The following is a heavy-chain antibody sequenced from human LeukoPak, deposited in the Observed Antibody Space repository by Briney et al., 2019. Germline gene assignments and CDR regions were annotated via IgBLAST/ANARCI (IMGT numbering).Heavy chain of an antibody. D-gene: IGHD6-13*01. V-gene: IGHV1-18*01. CDR3: ARSIAAAAEFGAFDI. J-gene: IGHJ3*02. Sequence: ASVKVSCKASGYTFTSYGISWVRQAPGQGLEWMVWISSYNGYTNYAQKFHGRVTMTRDTSISTAYMELSRLRYDDTAVYYCARSIAAAAEFGAFDIWVQGTMVTVSS. CDR2: ISSYNGYT. CDR1: GYTFTSYG.